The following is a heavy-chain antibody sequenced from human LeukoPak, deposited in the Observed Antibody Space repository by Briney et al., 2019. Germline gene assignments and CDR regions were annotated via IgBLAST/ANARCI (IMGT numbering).Heavy chain of an antibody. J-gene: IGHJ6*03. CDR2: ISGSGGST. CDR1: GFTFSSYA. CDR3: AKDPYYYDSSGYYYWYYYYYYMDV. D-gene: IGHD3-22*01. Sequence: PGGSLRLSCAASGFTFSSYAMSWVRQAPGKGLEWVSAISGSGGSTYYADSVKGRFTISRDNSKNTLYLQMNSLRAEDTAVYYCAKDPYYYDSSGYYYWYYYYYYMDVWGKGTTVTVSS. V-gene: IGHV3-23*01.